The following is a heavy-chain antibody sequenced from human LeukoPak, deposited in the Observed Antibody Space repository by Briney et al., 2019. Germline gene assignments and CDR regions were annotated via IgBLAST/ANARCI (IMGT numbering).Heavy chain of an antibody. J-gene: IGHJ4*02. CDR3: ARESQQLVFGY. Sequence: GRSLRLSCAASGFTFRNYDMHWVRQAPGKGLEWVVVILYDGSNKYYADSVKGRFTISRDNSKNTLYLQMNSLRAEDTAVYYCARESQQLVFGYWGQGTLVTVSS. CDR2: ILYDGSNK. V-gene: IGHV3-30*03. D-gene: IGHD6-13*01. CDR1: GFTFRNYD.